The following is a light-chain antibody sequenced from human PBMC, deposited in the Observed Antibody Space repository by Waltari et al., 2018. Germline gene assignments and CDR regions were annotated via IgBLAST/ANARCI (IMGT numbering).Light chain of an antibody. J-gene: IGLJ3*02. CDR2: VNSDGSH. CDR3: ETGGHGTWV. V-gene: IGLV4-69*01. Sequence: QLVVTQSPSASAPLGASVKLTCTLSSGHSSNVIAWLQQRPEKGPRYLMKVNSDGSHSKGDEIPDRFSGSSSGAEHYLTISSLQSDDEADYYCETGGHGTWVFGGGTKLTGL. CDR1: SGHSSNV.